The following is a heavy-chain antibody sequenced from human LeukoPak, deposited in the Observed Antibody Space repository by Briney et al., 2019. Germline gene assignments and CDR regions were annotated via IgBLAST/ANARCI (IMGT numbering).Heavy chain of an antibody. J-gene: IGHJ5*02. CDR3: ARDRAEYYYDTSGYYQQGPQRGAWFDP. CDR2: MYISGST. V-gene: IGHV4-4*07. CDR1: GGPISGYY. Sequence: SETLSLTCTVSGGPISGYYWSWIRQPAGKGLEWIGHMYISGSTNYSPSLKSRVTMSVDTSKNQFSLKLSSVTAADTAVYYCARDRAEYYYDTSGYYQQGPQRGAWFDPWGQGTLVTVSS. D-gene: IGHD3-22*01.